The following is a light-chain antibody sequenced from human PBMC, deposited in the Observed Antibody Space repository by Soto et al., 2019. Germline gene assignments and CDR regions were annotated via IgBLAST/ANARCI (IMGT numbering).Light chain of an antibody. J-gene: IGLJ2*01. CDR2: GNS. Sequence: QSVLTQPPSVSGAPGQRVTISCTGSSSNIGAGYDVHWYQQLPGTAPKLLIYGNSNRPSGVPDRFSGSKSGTSASLAITGIQAEDDADYYCQSYDSSLSGDVVFGGGTKLTVL. CDR1: SSNIGAGYD. V-gene: IGLV1-40*01. CDR3: QSYDSSLSGDVV.